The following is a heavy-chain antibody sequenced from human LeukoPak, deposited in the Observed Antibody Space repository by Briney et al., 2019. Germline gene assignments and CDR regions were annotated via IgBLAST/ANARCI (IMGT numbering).Heavy chain of an antibody. CDR2: KYYRSKWYN. CDR1: GDSVSSNSAA. V-gene: IGHV6-1*01. J-gene: IGHJ3*02. CDR3: ARSLAVAGRPIAFDI. D-gene: IGHD6-19*01. Sequence: SQTLSLTCAISGDSVSSNSAAWNWIRRSPSRGLEWLGRKYYRSKWYNDYAVSVKSRITINPDTSKNQFSLQLNSVTPEDTAVYYCARSLAVAGRPIAFDIWGQGTMVTVSS.